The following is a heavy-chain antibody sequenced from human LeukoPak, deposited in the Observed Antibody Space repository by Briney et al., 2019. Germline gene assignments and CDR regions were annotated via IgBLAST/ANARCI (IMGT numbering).Heavy chain of an antibody. J-gene: IGHJ6*02. CDR3: ARDQSTLRYYYGMDV. D-gene: IGHD5/OR15-5a*01. V-gene: IGHV1-46*01. CDR1: GYTFTSYY. CDR2: INPSGGST. Sequence: ASVTVSCKASGYTFTSYYMHWVRQAPGQGLEWMGIINPSGGSTSYAQKFQGRVTMTRDTSTSTVYMELSSLRSEDTAVYYCARDQSTLRYYYGMDVWGQGTTVTVSS.